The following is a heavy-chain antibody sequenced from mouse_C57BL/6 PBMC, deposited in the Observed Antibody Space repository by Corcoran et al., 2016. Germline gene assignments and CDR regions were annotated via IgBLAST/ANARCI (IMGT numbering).Heavy chain of an antibody. J-gene: IGHJ4*01. CDR3: ARSTTVVDGAMDY. D-gene: IGHD1-1*01. CDR2: IYPGDGDT. CDR1: GYAFSSYW. Sequence: QVQLQQSGAELVKPGASVKISCKASGYAFSSYWMNWVKQRPGKGLEWIGQIYPGDGDTNYNGRFKGKATLTADKSSSTAYMQLSSLTSEDSAVYFCARSTTVVDGAMDYWGQGTSVTVSS. V-gene: IGHV1-80*01.